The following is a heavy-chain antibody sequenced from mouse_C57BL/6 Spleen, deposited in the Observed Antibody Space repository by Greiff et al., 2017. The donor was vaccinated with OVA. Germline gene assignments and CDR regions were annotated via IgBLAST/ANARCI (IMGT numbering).Heavy chain of an antibody. V-gene: IGHV3-6*01. J-gene: IGHJ1*03. Sequence: EVQLVESGPGLVKPSQSLSLTCSVTGYSITSGYYWNWIRQFPGNKLEWMGYISYDGSNNYNPSLKNRISITRDTSKNQFFLKLNSVTTEDTATYYCARDRSDVWGTGTTVTVSS. CDR1: GYSITSGYY. CDR2: ISYDGSN. CDR3: ARDRSDV.